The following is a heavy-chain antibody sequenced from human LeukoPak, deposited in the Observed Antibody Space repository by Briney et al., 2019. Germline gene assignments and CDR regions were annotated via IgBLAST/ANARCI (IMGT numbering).Heavy chain of an antibody. CDR3: ARDLTVTSTCWFDL. Sequence: PGGSLRLXCAVSGFTFSSYTMNWVRQAPGKGLEWVSSITGSSTYIYYADSVKGRFTISRDNAKNSLYLQMNNLGAEDTAVYYCARDLTVTSTCWFDLWGQGTLVTVPS. J-gene: IGHJ5*02. V-gene: IGHV3-21*01. CDR2: ITGSSTYI. D-gene: IGHD4-11*01. CDR1: GFTFSSYT.